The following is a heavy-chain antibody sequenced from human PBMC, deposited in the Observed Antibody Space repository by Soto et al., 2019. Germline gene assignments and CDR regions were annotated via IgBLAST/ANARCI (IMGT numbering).Heavy chain of an antibody. CDR1: GGSVSSGSYY. V-gene: IGHV4-61*01. J-gene: IGHJ3*02. D-gene: IGHD3-22*01. CDR3: ARVMYYYDSSGAIYAFDI. Sequence: SETLSLTCTVSGGSVSSGSYYWSWIRQPPGKGLEWIGYIYYSGSTNYNPSLKSRVTISVDTSKNQFSLKLSSVTAADTAVYYCARVMYYYDSSGAIYAFDIWGQGTMVTVSS. CDR2: IYYSGST.